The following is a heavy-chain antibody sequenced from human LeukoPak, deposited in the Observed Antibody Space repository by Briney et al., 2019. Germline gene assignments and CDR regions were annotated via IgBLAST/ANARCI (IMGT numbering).Heavy chain of an antibody. V-gene: IGHV3-7*04. CDR3: ARVAYNSGWNIGH. J-gene: IGHJ4*02. CDR2: IKQDGSEI. D-gene: IGHD5-12*01. CDR1: GFTFSAFW. Sequence: GGSLRLSCAASGFTFSAFWMTWVRQAPGKGLEWVANIKQDGSEIYYADSVRGRFTISRDNAKNSLYLQMNSQRAEDSALYYCARVAYNSGWNIGHWGQGTLVTVSS.